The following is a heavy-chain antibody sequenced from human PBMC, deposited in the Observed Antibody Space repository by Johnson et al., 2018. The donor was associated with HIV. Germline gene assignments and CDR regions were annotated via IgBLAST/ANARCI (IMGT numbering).Heavy chain of an antibody. CDR2: ISNTGNTI. Sequence: VQLVESGGGVVRPGGSLRLSCAASGFTFSSYAMHWVRQAPGKGLEWVSYISNTGNTIYYADSVKGRFNISRDNAKNSLYLQMNSLKSEDTAVYYCTALWAAAGDAFDIWGQGTMVTVSS. J-gene: IGHJ3*02. CDR3: TALWAAAGDAFDI. V-gene: IGHV3-48*03. CDR1: GFTFSSYA. D-gene: IGHD6-13*01.